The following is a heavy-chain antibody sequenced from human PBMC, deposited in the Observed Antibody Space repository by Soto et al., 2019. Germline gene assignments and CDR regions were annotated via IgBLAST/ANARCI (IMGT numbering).Heavy chain of an antibody. CDR3: ARDVGIAVGGASDY. Sequence: QVQLVESGGGVVQPGRSLRLSCAASGFTFSSYGMHWVRQAPGKGLEWVAVIWYDGSNKYYADSVKGRFTISRDNSKNTLYLQMNSLRAEDTAVYYCARDVGIAVGGASDYWGQGTLVTVSS. CDR2: IWYDGSNK. V-gene: IGHV3-33*01. D-gene: IGHD6-19*01. J-gene: IGHJ4*02. CDR1: GFTFSSYG.